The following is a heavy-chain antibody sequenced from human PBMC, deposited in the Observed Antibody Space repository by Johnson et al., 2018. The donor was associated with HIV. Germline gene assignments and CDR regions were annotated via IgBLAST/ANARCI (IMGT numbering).Heavy chain of an antibody. Sequence: VQLVESGGGVVRPGGSLRLSCAASGFSFDDYGMSWVRQAPGKGLEWVSGINWNGGNTGYADSVKGRFTISRDNAKKSLYLQMNSLRVEDTAVYYCARDLSRGGIAARLGAFDIWGQGTMVTVSS. J-gene: IGHJ3*02. V-gene: IGHV3-20*04. D-gene: IGHD6-6*01. CDR2: INWNGGNT. CDR1: GFSFDDYG. CDR3: ARDLSRGGIAARLGAFDI.